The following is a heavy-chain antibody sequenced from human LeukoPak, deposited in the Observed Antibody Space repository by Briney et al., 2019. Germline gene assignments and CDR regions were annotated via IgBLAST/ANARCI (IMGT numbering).Heavy chain of an antibody. CDR2: ITPFNGNT. CDR3: ARSLYGSGNNLEI. V-gene: IGHV1-45*02. CDR1: GYTFTYRY. Sequence: ASVKVSCKASGYTFTYRYLHWVRQAPGQALEWMGWITPFNGNTNYAQKFQDRVTITRDRSMSTAYMELSSLRSEDTAMYYCARSLYGSGNNLEIWGQGTMVTVSS. J-gene: IGHJ3*02. D-gene: IGHD3-10*01.